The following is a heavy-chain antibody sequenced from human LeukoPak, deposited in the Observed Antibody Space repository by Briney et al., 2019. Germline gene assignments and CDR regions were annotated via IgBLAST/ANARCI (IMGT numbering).Heavy chain of an antibody. Sequence: GGSLRLSCAASGFTFSSYSINWVRQTPGKGLEWVSSISSSSSYIYYADSVKGRFTISRDNAKNSLYLQMNSLRAEDTAVYYCARDGIAVAGTFHWYFDLWGRGTLVTVSS. CDR1: GFTFSSYS. D-gene: IGHD6-19*01. V-gene: IGHV3-21*01. CDR3: ARDGIAVAGTFHWYFDL. J-gene: IGHJ2*01. CDR2: ISSSSSYI.